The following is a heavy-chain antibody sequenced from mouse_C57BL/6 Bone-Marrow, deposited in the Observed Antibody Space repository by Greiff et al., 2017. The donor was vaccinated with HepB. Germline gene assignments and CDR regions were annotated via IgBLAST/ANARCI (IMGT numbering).Heavy chain of an antibody. Sequence: QVHVKQSGAELARPGASVKLSCKASGYTFTSYGISWVKQRTGQGLEWIGEIYPRSGNTYYNEKFKGNATLTADKSSSTAYMELRSLTSEDSAVYFCARCPLIYYYGYFDYWGQGTTLTVSS. D-gene: IGHD1-1*01. CDR3: ARCPLIYYYGYFDY. J-gene: IGHJ2*01. CDR1: GYTFTSYG. V-gene: IGHV1-81*01. CDR2: IYPRSGNT.